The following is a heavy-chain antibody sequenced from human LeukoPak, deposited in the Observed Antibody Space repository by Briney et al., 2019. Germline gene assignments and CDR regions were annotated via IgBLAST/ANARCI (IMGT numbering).Heavy chain of an antibody. CDR3: ANIGPRAVAGTHNWFDP. CDR2: IIPIFGTA. J-gene: IGHJ5*02. V-gene: IGHV1-69*05. D-gene: IGHD6-19*01. Sequence: AASVKVSCKASGGTFSSYAISWARQAPGQGLEWMGGIIPIFGTANYAQKFQGRVTITTDECTSTAYMELSSLRSEDTAVYYCANIGPRAVAGTHNWFDPWGQGTLVTVSS. CDR1: GGTFSSYA.